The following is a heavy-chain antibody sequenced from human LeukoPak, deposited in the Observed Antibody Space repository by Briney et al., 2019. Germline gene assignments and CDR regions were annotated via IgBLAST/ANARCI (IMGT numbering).Heavy chain of an antibody. D-gene: IGHD3-10*01. CDR2: IRYDGSNK. CDR3: AKSWDRGLYYFDY. V-gene: IGHV3-30*02. Sequence: GGSLRLSCAASGFTFSSYGMHWARQAPGKGLEWVAFIRYDGSNKYYADSVKGRFTISRDNSKNTLYLQMNSLRAEDTAVYYCAKSWDRGLYYFDYWGQGTLVTVSS. J-gene: IGHJ4*02. CDR1: GFTFSSYG.